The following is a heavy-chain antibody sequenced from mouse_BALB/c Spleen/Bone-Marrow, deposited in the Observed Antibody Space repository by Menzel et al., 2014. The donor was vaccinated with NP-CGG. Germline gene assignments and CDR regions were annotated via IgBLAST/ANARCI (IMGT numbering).Heavy chain of an antibody. D-gene: IGHD4-1*01. CDR2: IYPGDGDT. Sequence: VQRVESGPELVKPGASVKISCKASGYAFSSSWMNWVKQRPGQGLEWIGRIYPGDGDTNYNGKFKGKATLNADKSSGTAYMQLSSLTSVDSAVYFCARGRDWDAWFAYWGQGTLVTVSA. CDR1: GYAFSSSW. J-gene: IGHJ3*01. CDR3: ARGRDWDAWFAY. V-gene: IGHV1-82*01.